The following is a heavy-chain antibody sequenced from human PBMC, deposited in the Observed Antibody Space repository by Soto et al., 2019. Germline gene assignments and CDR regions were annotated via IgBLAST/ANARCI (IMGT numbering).Heavy chain of an antibody. CDR1: GFTFSGSA. D-gene: IGHD2-2*01. Sequence: EVQLVESGGGLVQPGGSLKLSCAASGFTFSGSAMHWVRQASGKGLEWVGRIRSKANNYATTYAASVTGRFTISRDDSKHTAYLQMNSLKTEDTAVYFCTSPSCSSTSCYAFDFWGQGILVAVSS. CDR2: IRSKANNYAT. CDR3: TSPSCSSTSCYAFDF. V-gene: IGHV3-73*02. J-gene: IGHJ4*02.